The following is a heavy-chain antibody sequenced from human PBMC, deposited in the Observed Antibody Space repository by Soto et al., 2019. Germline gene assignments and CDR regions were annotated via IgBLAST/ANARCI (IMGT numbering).Heavy chain of an antibody. V-gene: IGHV3-30*18. CDR1: GFTFSSYG. J-gene: IGHJ4*02. CDR2: ISYDGSNK. CDR3: AKDRGWELGYFDY. Sequence: QVQLVESGGGVVQPGRSLRLSCAASGFTFSSYGMHWVRQAPGKGLEWVAVISYDGSNKYYADSVKGRFTISRDNSKNTLYLQMNSLRAEDTAVYYCAKDRGWELGYFDYWGQGTLVTVSS. D-gene: IGHD1-26*01.